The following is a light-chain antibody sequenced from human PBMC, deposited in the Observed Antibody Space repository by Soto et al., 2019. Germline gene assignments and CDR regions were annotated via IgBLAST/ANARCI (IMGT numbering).Light chain of an antibody. CDR2: WAS. J-gene: IGKJ1*01. V-gene: IGKV4-1*01. CDR3: RQYYSTPWT. Sequence: DIVMTQSPDSLAESLGERATINCKSSQSVLYSSNNKNYLAWYQQKPGQPPKLLIYWASSRESGVPDRFSGSGSGTDFTLTISSLQAEDVAVYYCRQYYSTPWTFGQGTKVEIK. CDR1: QSVLYSSNNKNY.